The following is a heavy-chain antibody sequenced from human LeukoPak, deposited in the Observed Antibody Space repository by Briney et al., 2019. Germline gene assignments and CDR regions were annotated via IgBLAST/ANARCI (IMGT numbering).Heavy chain of an antibody. CDR3: ASITIGWCRTGAFDI. CDR2: INPNSGGT. D-gene: IGHD3-9*01. Sequence: ASVKVSCKASGYTFTGYYMHWVRQAPGQGLEWMGWINPNSGGTNYAQKFQGRVTMTRDTSISTAYMELSRLRSDDTAVYYCASITIGWCRTGAFDIWGQGTMVTVSS. J-gene: IGHJ3*02. V-gene: IGHV1-2*02. CDR1: GYTFTGYY.